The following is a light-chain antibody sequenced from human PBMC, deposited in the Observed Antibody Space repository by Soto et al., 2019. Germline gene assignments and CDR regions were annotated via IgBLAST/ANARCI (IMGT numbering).Light chain of an antibody. CDR1: QSISNY. CDR2: AAS. V-gene: IGKV1-39*01. Sequence: DIQMTQSPSSLSASVGDSVTITCRASQSISNYLHWYQHKPGKAPKLLIYAASTLQSGVPSRFSGSGSGTEFTLTISSLQPDDFATYYCQQYNTYSWTFGQGTKVDIK. J-gene: IGKJ1*01. CDR3: QQYNTYSWT.